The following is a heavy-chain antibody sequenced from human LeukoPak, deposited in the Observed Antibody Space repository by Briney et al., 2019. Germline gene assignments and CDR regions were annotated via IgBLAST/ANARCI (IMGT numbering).Heavy chain of an antibody. J-gene: IGHJ4*02. Sequence: ASVTVACNTSGYTFSDYWMHWVRQAPGQGLEWMGYIVPNSGATTYAQKFQGRVTITRDTSISAAYLDLSGLRSDDTAVYYCSTEDKYCSSSTCGDSWGQGTLVTVSS. CDR2: IVPNSGAT. CDR3: STEDKYCSSSTCGDS. CDR1: GYTFSDYW. V-gene: IGHV1-2*02. D-gene: IGHD2-2*01.